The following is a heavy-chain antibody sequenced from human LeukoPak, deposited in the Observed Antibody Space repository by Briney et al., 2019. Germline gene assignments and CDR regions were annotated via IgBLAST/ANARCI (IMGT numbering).Heavy chain of an antibody. V-gene: IGHV4-34*01. Sequence: SETLSLTCAVYGGSFSGYYWSWIRQPPGKGLEWIGEINHGGSTNYNPSLKSRVTISVDTSKNQFSLKLSSVTAADTAVYYCARLRGYCSGGSCYSLYYYMDVWGKGTTVTVSS. J-gene: IGHJ6*03. CDR3: ARLRGYCSGGSCYSLYYYMDV. CDR1: GGSFSGYY. CDR2: INHGGST. D-gene: IGHD2-15*01.